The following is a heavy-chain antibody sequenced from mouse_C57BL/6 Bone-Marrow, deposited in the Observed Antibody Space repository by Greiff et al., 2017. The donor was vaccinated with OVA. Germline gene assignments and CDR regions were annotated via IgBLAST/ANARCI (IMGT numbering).Heavy chain of an antibody. J-gene: IGHJ2*01. D-gene: IGHD2-4*01. CDR2: INPNNGGT. CDR3: ARDVYYDYPFDY. CDR1: GYTFTDYY. V-gene: IGHV1-26*01. Sequence: EVQLQQSGPELVKPGASVKISCKASGYTFTDYYMNWVKQSHGKSLEWIGDINPNNGGTSYNQKFKGKATLTVDKSSSTAYMELRSLTSEDSAVYYWARDVYYDYPFDYWGQGTTLAVSS.